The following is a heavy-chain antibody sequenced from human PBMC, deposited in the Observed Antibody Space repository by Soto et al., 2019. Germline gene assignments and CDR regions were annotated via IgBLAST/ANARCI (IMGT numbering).Heavy chain of an antibody. CDR2: ISYDGSNK. Sequence: GGSLRLSCAASGFTFSSYGMHWVRQAPGKGLEWVAVISYDGSNKYYADSVKGRFTISRDNSKNTLYLQMNSLRAEDTAVYYCAKVFSGSSWYRVRSYYGMDVWGQGTTVTVSS. J-gene: IGHJ6*02. CDR3: AKVFSGSSWYRVRSYYGMDV. D-gene: IGHD6-13*01. CDR1: GFTFSSYG. V-gene: IGHV3-30*18.